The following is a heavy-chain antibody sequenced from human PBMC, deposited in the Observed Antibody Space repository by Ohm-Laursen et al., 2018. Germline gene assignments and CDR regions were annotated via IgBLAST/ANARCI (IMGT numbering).Heavy chain of an antibody. D-gene: IGHD3-22*01. CDR3: AKSGSSGYYWPRFDY. CDR2: ISWNSGSI. CDR1: GLTFDDYA. J-gene: IGHJ4*02. V-gene: IGHV3-9*01. Sequence: RSLRLSCTASGLTFDDYAMHWVRQAPGKGLEWVSGISWNSGSIGYADSVKGRFTISRDNAKNSLYLQMNSLRAEDTALYYCAKSGSSGYYWPRFDYWGQGTLVTVSS.